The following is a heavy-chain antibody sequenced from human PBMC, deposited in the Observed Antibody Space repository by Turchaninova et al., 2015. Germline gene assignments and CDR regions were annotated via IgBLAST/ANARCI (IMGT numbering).Heavy chain of an antibody. D-gene: IGHD3-22*01. Sequence: EVQLVESGGGWVQPGGSLRLSCAASGFSCSNFWMNWVRQAPGKRLECVANIKEDGSEKNYMDSVKGRFTISRDNAENSLYLQMNSQRAEDTAVYYCARVFYYEKRDYYRHFDYWGPGTLVTVSS. CDR3: ARVFYYEKRDYYRHFDY. J-gene: IGHJ4*02. V-gene: IGHV3-7*01. CDR1: GFSCSNFW. CDR2: IKEDGSEK.